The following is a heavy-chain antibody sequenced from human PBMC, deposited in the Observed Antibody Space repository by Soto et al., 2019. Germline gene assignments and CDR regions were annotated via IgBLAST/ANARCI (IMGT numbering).Heavy chain of an antibody. D-gene: IGHD1-1*01. V-gene: IGHV4-34*01. CDR1: GGSLSGYY. CDR2: IHHSGSI. J-gene: IGHJ4*02. CDR3: SRGGDAYKAGNY. Sequence: PSETLSLTCAVYGGSLSGYYWTWILRPPGKGLEWIGEIHHSGSINYNSSLKGRVTISADTSKNQFFLKLSSVTAADTAVYYCSRGGDAYKAGNYWGQGTLVTVSS.